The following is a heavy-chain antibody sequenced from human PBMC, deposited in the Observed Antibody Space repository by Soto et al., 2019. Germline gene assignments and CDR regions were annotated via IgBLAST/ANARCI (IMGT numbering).Heavy chain of an antibody. D-gene: IGHD3-16*01. CDR3: AKGDGGYFDH. Sequence: EVQLLESGGGLVQPGGSLRLSCAASGFTFSSYGMTWVRQAPGKGLEWVSFSSATGAGTYYADSVKGRFTISRDNSKNTLYLQMTSLRADDTAVYYCAKGDGGYFDHWGQGSLVTVSS. CDR1: GFTFSSYG. CDR2: SSATGAGT. J-gene: IGHJ4*02. V-gene: IGHV3-23*01.